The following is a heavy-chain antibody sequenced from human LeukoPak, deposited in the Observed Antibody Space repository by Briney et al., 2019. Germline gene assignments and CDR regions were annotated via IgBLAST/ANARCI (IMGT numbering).Heavy chain of an antibody. CDR3: ARPPYYDSSGYQFDP. J-gene: IGHJ5*02. D-gene: IGHD3-22*01. CDR1: GGSFSGYY. V-gene: IGHV4-34*01. Sequence: SETLSLTCAVYGGSFSGYYWSWIRQPPGKGLEWIGEINHSGSTNYNPSLKSRVTISVDTSKNQFSLKLSSVTAADTAVYYCARPPYYDSSGYQFDPWGQGTLDTVSS. CDR2: INHSGST.